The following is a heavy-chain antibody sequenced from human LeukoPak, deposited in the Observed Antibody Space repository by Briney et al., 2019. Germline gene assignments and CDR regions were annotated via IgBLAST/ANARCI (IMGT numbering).Heavy chain of an antibody. J-gene: IGHJ3*02. CDR2: IRHDGSNK. CDR3: AKLCDFWSGYSNDAFDI. V-gene: IGHV3-30*02. Sequence: PGGSLRLSCAASGFTFSSYGMHWVRQAPGKGLEWVAFIRHDGSNKYYADSVKGRFTISRDNSKNTLYLQMNSLRAEDTAVYYCAKLCDFWSGYSNDAFDIWGQGTMVTVSS. D-gene: IGHD3-3*01. CDR1: GFTFSSYG.